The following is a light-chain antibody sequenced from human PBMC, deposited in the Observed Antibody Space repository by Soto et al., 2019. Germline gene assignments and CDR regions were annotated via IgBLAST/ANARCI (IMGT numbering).Light chain of an antibody. CDR1: NSNIGSNT. J-gene: IGLJ2*01. CDR2: GNE. CDR3: AVWDDSLRGRV. V-gene: IGLV1-44*01. Sequence: QSVLTQPPSASGTPGQRVTISCSGSNSNIGSNTVNWYQQFPGTAPRFLIYGNELRPSGVPDRFSASKSGTSASLAISGLQSEDEADYYCAVWDDSLRGRVFGGGTKVTVL.